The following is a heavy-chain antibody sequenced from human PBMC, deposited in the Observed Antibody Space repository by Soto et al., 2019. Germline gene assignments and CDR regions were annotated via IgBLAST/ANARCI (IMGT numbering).Heavy chain of an antibody. V-gene: IGHV3-30*04. CDR3: AKEGSPKVSRWDDY. Sequence: PGGSLRLSCAASGFTFSSYAMHWVRQAPGKGLEWVAVISHEGGTQYYADSVRGRLTVSRDNSKNILYLQMDSLRPEDTAVYFCAKEGSPKVSRWDDYWGQGTLVTVSA. D-gene: IGHD1-26*01. CDR2: ISHEGGTQ. CDR1: GFTFSSYA. J-gene: IGHJ4*02.